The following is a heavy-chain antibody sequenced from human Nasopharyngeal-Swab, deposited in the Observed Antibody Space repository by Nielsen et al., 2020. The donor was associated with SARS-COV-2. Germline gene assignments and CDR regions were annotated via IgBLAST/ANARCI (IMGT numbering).Heavy chain of an antibody. J-gene: IGHJ3*02. CDR2: IRSKAYGGTT. D-gene: IGHD2-15*01. Sequence: WIRQPPGKGLEWVRFIRSKAYGGTTEYAASVKGRFTISRDDSKSIAYLQMNSLKTEDTAVYYCTRHLGYCSGGSCYSVDAFDIWGQGTMVTVSS. CDR3: TRHLGYCSGGSCYSVDAFDI. V-gene: IGHV3-49*02.